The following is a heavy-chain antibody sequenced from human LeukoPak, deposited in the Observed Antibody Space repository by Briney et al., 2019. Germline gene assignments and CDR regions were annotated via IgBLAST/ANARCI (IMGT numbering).Heavy chain of an antibody. CDR3: AKIPRGGYMDV. J-gene: IGHJ6*03. V-gene: IGHV3-21*04. D-gene: IGHD2-15*01. Sequence: GGSLRLSCAASGFTFSSYAMSWVRQAPGKGLEWVSSISSSSSYIYYADSVKGRFTISRDNAKNSLYLQMNSLRAEDTAVYYCAKIPRGGYMDVWGKGTTVTVSS. CDR1: GFTFSSYA. CDR2: ISSSSSYI.